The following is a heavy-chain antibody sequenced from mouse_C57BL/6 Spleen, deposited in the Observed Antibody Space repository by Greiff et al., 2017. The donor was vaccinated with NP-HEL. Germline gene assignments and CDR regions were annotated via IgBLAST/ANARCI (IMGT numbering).Heavy chain of an antibody. D-gene: IGHD1-1*01. CDR3: ARNPLTTVVPYYAMDY. CDR1: GFSLTSYG. CDR2: IWSGGST. J-gene: IGHJ4*01. V-gene: IGHV2-2*01. Sequence: QVQLKESGPGLVQPSQCLSITCKVSGFSLTSYGVHWVRQSPGKGLEWLGVIWSGGSTDENAAFISRLGISKVNSKSQVSCKMNSLHADDTSIYYCARNPLTTVVPYYAMDYWGQGTSVTVSS.